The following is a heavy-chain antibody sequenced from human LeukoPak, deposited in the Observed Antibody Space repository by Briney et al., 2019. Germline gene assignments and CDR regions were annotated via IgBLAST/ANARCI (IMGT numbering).Heavy chain of an antibody. Sequence: GGSLRLSCAASGFTFSSYSMNWVRQAPGKGLKWVSLISWDGGSTYYADSVKGRFTISRDNSKNSLYLQMNSLRTEDTALYYCAKDLEGYYYYGMDVWGQGTTVTVSS. CDR3: AKDLEGYYYYGMDV. V-gene: IGHV3-43*01. J-gene: IGHJ6*02. CDR2: ISWDGGST. CDR1: GFTFSSYS.